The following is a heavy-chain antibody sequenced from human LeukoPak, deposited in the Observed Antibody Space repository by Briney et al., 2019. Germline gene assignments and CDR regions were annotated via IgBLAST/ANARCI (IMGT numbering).Heavy chain of an antibody. CDR1: GYSFTSYW. Sequence: GESLKISCKGSGYSFTSYWIGWVRQTPGKGLEWMGIIYPGDSDTRYSPSFQGQVTISADKSISTAYLQWSSLKASDTAMYYCARHGGAWTPSWFGEPSGPMDVWGKGTTVTVSS. J-gene: IGHJ6*03. CDR2: IYPGDSDT. V-gene: IGHV5-51*01. D-gene: IGHD3-10*01. CDR3: ARHGGAWTPSWFGEPSGPMDV.